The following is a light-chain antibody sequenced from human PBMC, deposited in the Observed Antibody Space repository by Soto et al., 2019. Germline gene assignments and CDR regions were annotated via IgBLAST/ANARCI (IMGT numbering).Light chain of an antibody. CDR3: RQYKTYS. V-gene: IGKV1-5*01. J-gene: IGKJ5*01. Sequence: DLQFTQSPPYLSASVGERVNITCRASQSIGTWLAWHQQKPGKAPNLLMFDASTLHTGVPSRFSGSGDGTEFTLSISSLQPDDSAIYFCRQYKTYSFGRGTRLEIK. CDR1: QSIGTW. CDR2: DAS.